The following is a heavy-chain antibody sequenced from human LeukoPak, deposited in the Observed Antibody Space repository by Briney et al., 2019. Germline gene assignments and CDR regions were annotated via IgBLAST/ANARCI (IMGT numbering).Heavy chain of an antibody. V-gene: IGHV1-2*06. CDR1: GYTFTGYY. Sequence: ASVKVSCKASGYTFTGYYMHWVRQAPGQGLEWMGRINPNSGGTNYAQKFQGRVTMTRDTSISTAYMELSRLRSDDTAVYYCARVVSDIRGWSIDYWGQGTLVTVSS. D-gene: IGHD6-19*01. J-gene: IGHJ4*02. CDR3: ARVVSDIRGWSIDY. CDR2: INPNSGGT.